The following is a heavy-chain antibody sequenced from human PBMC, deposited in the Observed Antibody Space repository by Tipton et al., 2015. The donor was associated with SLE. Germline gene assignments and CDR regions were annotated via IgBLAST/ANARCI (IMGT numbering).Heavy chain of an antibody. Sequence: LRLSCAVYGGSSSGYYWSWIRQPPGKGLEWIGEINHSGSTNYNPSLKSRVTISVDTSKNQFSLKLSSVTAADTAVYYCARGANEGGEGYYYYMDVWGKGTTVTVSS. CDR3: ARGANEGGEGYYYYMDV. D-gene: IGHD2-8*01. V-gene: IGHV4-34*01. CDR1: GGSSSGYY. CDR2: INHSGST. J-gene: IGHJ6*03.